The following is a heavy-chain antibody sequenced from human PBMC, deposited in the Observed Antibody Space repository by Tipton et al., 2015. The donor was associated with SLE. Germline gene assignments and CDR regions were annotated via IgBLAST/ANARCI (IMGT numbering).Heavy chain of an antibody. CDR3: AREASRGALDI. V-gene: IGHV4-31*03. CDR2: IYYAGET. Sequence: GLVKPSQTLSLNCTVSGDSVNSGYFWTWVRHPPGKGLEWIGNIYYAGETYYNFFLRSRVTISLDRSQNHFSLRLNSVTAADTAIYYCAREASRGALDIWGQGTTVTV. CDR1: GDSVNSGYF. J-gene: IGHJ3*02.